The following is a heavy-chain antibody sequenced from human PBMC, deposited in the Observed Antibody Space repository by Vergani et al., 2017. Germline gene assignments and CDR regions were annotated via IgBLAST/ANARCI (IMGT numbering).Heavy chain of an antibody. V-gene: IGHV3-66*02. CDR1: GFTVSSNY. J-gene: IGHJ3*02. CDR2: IYSGGST. Sequence: EVQLVESGGGLVQPGGSLRLSCAASGFTVSSNYMSWVRQAPGKGMEWVSVIYSGGSTYYADSVKGRFTISRDNSKNTLYLQMNSRRAEDTAVYYCARESIAAGDAFDIWGQGTMVTVSS. CDR3: ARESIAAGDAFDI. D-gene: IGHD6-13*01.